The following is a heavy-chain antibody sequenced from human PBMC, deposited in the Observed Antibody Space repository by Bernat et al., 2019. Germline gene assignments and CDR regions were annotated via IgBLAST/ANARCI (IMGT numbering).Heavy chain of an antibody. CDR3: ARDWTTQTYYYGMDV. CDR1: GITVSRNY. D-gene: IGHD3/OR15-3a*01. CDR2: IYSGGST. V-gene: IGHV3-53*01. J-gene: IGHJ6*02. Sequence: EVQLVESGGGLIQPGGSLRLSCAASGITVSRNYMSWVRQAPGKGLEWVSHIYSGGSTYYADSGKCRFTSARDKSKNTLYLQMDSLGAEDTAVCYCARDWTTQTYYYGMDVWGQGTTVTVSS.